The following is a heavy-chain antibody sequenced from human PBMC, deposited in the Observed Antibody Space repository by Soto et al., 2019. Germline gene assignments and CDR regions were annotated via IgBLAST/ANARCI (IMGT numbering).Heavy chain of an antibody. V-gene: IGHV3-23*01. CDR1: GFTFSSYA. CDR2: ISGSGGST. Sequence: PGGSLRLSCAASGFTFSSYAMSWVRQAPGKGLEWVSAISGSGGSTYYADSVKGRFTISRDNSKNTLYLQMNSLRAEDTAVYYCAKVSSSWPNYYYYYGMDVWGQGTKVTVSS. J-gene: IGHJ6*02. D-gene: IGHD6-13*01. CDR3: AKVSSSWPNYYYYYGMDV.